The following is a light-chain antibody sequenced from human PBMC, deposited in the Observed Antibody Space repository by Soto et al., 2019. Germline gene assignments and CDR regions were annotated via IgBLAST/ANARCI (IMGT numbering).Light chain of an antibody. V-gene: IGLV2-14*01. J-gene: IGLJ1*01. CDR3: SSYATTNTLGYV. CDR1: SSDVGSYNY. Sequence: QSVLTQPASVSGSPGQSITISCTGTSSDVGSYNYVSWYQQHPGKAPKLMIYEVSNRPSGVSNRFSGSKSGNTASLTISGLQAEDEADYFCSSYATTNTLGYVFGTGTKVTVL. CDR2: EVS.